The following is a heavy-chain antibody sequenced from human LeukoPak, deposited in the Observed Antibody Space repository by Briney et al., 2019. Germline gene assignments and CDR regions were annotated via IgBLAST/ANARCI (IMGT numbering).Heavy chain of an antibody. V-gene: IGHV4-4*07. CDR3: ARGLSSSWYWFDT. J-gene: IGHJ5*02. D-gene: IGHD2-2*01. CDR1: GGTISSYY. CDR2: IYASGST. Sequence: PSETLSLTCTVSGGTISSYYWSWIRQPAGKGLEWIGRIYASGSTNYNPSLKSRVTLSVDTSNNQFSLKLSSLTAADTAVYYYARGLSSSWYWFDTWGQGTLVTVSS.